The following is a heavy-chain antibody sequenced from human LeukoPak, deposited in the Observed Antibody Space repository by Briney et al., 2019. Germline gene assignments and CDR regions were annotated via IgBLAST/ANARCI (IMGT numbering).Heavy chain of an antibody. CDR2: IYTSGST. J-gene: IGHJ3*02. CDR3: ARGPRMRWLQLSSAFDI. CDR1: GGSISSGSYY. V-gene: IGHV4-61*02. Sequence: PSQTLSLTCTVSGGSISSGSYYWSWIRQPAGKGLEWIGRIYTSGSTNYNPSLKSRVTISVDTSKNQFSLKLSSVTAADTAVYYCARGPRMRWLQLSSAFDIWGQGTMVTVSS. D-gene: IGHD5-24*01.